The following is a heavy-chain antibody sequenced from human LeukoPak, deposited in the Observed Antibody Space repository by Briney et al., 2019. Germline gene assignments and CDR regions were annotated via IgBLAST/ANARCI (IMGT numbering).Heavy chain of an antibody. D-gene: IGHD3-22*01. CDR1: GFTFSSYA. Sequence: GGSLRLSCAASGFTFSSYAMSWVRQAPGKGLEWVSSISSSSSYIYYADSVKGRFTISRDNAKNSLYLQMNSLRAEDTAVYYCARLYYDSSGDAFDIWGQGTMVTVSS. J-gene: IGHJ3*02. V-gene: IGHV3-21*01. CDR3: ARLYYDSSGDAFDI. CDR2: ISSSSSYI.